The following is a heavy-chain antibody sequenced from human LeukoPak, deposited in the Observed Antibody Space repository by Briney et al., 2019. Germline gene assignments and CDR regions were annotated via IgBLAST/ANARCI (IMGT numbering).Heavy chain of an antibody. D-gene: IGHD1-1*01. Sequence: PGGSLRLSCVASGFTFSSYSMNWVRQAPGKGLEGFSYLSTTGNIYYADSVKGRFTISRDNAQNSLYLHMNSLRVDDTAVYYFATAGWVAGTAPQNFHYWGPGTLVTVSS. J-gene: IGHJ4*02. V-gene: IGHV3-21*04. CDR2: LSTTGNI. CDR1: GFTFSSYS. CDR3: ATAGWVAGTAPQNFHY.